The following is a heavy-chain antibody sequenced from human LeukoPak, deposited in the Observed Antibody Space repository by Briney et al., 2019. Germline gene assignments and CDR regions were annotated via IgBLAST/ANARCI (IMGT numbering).Heavy chain of an antibody. V-gene: IGHV3-7*01. Sequence: GGSLRLSCAASGFTLRNTWMAWVRQAPGKGLEWVANISQDASTKHYVDSVKGRFTISRDNAKNSLYLQMNSLRAEDTAVYYCARDQSGSLDYWGQGTLVAVSS. J-gene: IGHJ4*02. CDR2: ISQDASTK. CDR1: GFTLRNTW. CDR3: ARDQSGSLDY. D-gene: IGHD1-26*01.